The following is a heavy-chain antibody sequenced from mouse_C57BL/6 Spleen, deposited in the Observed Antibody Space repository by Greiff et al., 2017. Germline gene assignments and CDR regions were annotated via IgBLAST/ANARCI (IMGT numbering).Heavy chain of an antibody. CDR1: GFTFSSYT. J-gene: IGHJ4*01. D-gene: IGHD2-3*01. CDR3: ARHEDGYYGYAMDY. V-gene: IGHV5-9*01. CDR2: ISGGGGNT. Sequence: EVQGVESGGGLVKPGGSLKLSCAASGFTFSSYTMSWVRQTPEKRLEWVATISGGGGNTYYPDSVKGRFTISRDNAKNTLYLQMSSLRSEDTALYYCARHEDGYYGYAMDYWGQGTSVTVSS.